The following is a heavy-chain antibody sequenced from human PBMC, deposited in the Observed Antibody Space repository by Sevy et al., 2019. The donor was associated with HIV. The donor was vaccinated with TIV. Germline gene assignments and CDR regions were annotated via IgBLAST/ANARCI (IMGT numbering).Heavy chain of an antibody. V-gene: IGHV3-15*01. J-gene: IGHJ4*02. CDR1: GFTFSNAW. CDR2: IKSKTDGGTT. D-gene: IGHD6-13*01. CDR3: TTETRIAAAGY. Sequence: GGSLRLSCAASGFTFSNAWMSWVRQAPGKGLEWVARIKSKTDGGTTDYAAPVKGRFTISRDDSKNTLYLQMNSLKTEDTAVYYCTTETRIAAAGYWGQGTLVTVSS.